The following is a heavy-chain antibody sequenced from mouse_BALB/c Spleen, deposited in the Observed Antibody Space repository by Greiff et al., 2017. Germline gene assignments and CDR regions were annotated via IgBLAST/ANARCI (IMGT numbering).Heavy chain of an antibody. CDR3: ARDRGYYAMDY. V-gene: IGHV7-3*02. Sequence: LVESGGGLVQPGGSLRLSCATSGFTFTDYYMSWVRQPPGKALEWLGFIRNKANGYTTEYSASVKGRFTISRDNSQSILYLQMNTLRAEDSATYYCARDRGYYAMDYWGQGTSVTVSS. J-gene: IGHJ4*01. CDR2: IRNKANGYTT. CDR1: GFTFTDYY.